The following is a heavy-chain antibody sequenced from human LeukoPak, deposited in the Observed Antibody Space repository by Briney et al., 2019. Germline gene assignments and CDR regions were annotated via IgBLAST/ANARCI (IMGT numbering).Heavy chain of an antibody. J-gene: IGHJ4*02. CDR3: ARDRLVWSGYLYYFDY. CDR1: GYTFTSYY. D-gene: IGHD3-3*01. V-gene: IGHV1-46*01. Sequence: ASVKVYCKASGYTFTSYYMDWVRQAPGQGLEWMGIINPSGGSTSYAQKFQGRVTMTRDTSTSTVYMELSSLRSEDTAVYYCARDRLVWSGYLYYFDYWGQGTLVTVSS. CDR2: INPSGGST.